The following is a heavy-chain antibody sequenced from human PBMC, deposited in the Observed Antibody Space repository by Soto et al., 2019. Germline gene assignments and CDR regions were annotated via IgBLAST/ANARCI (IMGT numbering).Heavy chain of an antibody. D-gene: IGHD6-13*01. Sequence: NPSETLSLTCTVSGGSISSYYWSWIRQPAGKGLAWIGRIYTTGSTNYNPSLRSRVTMSVDTSKNQFSLKLSSVTAADTAVYYCARGKYYSNWYYFDYWGQGTLVTVSS. CDR1: GGSISSYY. V-gene: IGHV4-4*07. CDR2: IYTTGST. CDR3: ARGKYYSNWYYFDY. J-gene: IGHJ4*02.